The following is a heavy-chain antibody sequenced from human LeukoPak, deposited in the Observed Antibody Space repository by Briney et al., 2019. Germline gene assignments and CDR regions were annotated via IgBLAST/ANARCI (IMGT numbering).Heavy chain of an antibody. V-gene: IGHV3-23*01. CDR2: ISGSGGST. J-gene: IGHJ4*02. CDR3: AKDRIVSAGTAYYFDY. Sequence: GGSLRLSCAASGFTFSSYAMSWVRQAPGKGLEWVSAISGSGGSTYYADSVKGRFTISRDNSKNTLYLQMNSLRAEDTAVYHCAKDRIVSAGTAYYFDYWGQGTLVTVSS. CDR1: GFTFSSYA. D-gene: IGHD6-13*01.